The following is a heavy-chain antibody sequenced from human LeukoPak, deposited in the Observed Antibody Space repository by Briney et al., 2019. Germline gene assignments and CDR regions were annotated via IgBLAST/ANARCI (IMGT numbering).Heavy chain of an antibody. J-gene: IGHJ4*02. CDR2: IYTSGST. V-gene: IGHV4-4*09. CDR3: ARVDSSSWYGVFGY. CDR1: GGSINSYY. D-gene: IGHD6-13*01. Sequence: SETLSLTCTVSGGSINSYYWSWIRQPPGKGLEWIGYIYTSGSTNYNPSLKSRVAMSVDTSKNQFSLKLSSVTAADTAVYYCARVDSSSWYGVFGYWGQGTLVTVSS.